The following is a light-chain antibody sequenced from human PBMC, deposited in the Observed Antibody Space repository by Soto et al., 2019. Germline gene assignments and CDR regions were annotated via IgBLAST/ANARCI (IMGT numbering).Light chain of an antibody. Sequence: QSALTQPASVSGSPGQSITISCTGTSSDVGGYNYVSWYQQHPGKAPKLMIYDVSNRPSGVSNRFSGSKSGNTASLTISGLQAEDEAHYYCSSYTSGSTGVFGTGTKVTVL. CDR2: DVS. CDR1: SSDVGGYNY. J-gene: IGLJ1*01. CDR3: SSYTSGSTGV. V-gene: IGLV2-14*03.